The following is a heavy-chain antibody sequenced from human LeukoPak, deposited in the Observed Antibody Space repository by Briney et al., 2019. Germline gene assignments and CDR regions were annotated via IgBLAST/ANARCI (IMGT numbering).Heavy chain of an antibody. CDR3: ARGDGSGSYYEGYHYYYMDV. J-gene: IGHJ6*03. Sequence: PSETLSLTCTVSGGSISSYYWSWIRQPPGKGLEWIGYIYYSGSTNYNPSLKSRVTISVDTSKNQFSLKLSSVTAADTAVYYCARGDGSGSYYEGYHYYYMDVWGKGTTVTISS. D-gene: IGHD3-10*01. CDR2: IYYSGST. V-gene: IGHV4-59*01. CDR1: GGSISSYY.